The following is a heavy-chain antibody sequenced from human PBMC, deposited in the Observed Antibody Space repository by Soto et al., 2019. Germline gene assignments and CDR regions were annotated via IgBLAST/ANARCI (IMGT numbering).Heavy chain of an antibody. J-gene: IGHJ4*02. CDR2: IYYSGST. V-gene: IGHV4-31*03. CDR1: VGSISIGGYD. Sequence: PAETLSLTCTVSVGSISIGGYDWSWIRQHPGKGLEWIGYIYYSGSTYYNPSLKSRVTISVDTSKNQFSLKLSSVTAADTAVYYCARDGRGYGDYVDYWGQGTMVTVSS. D-gene: IGHD4-17*01. CDR3: ARDGRGYGDYVDY.